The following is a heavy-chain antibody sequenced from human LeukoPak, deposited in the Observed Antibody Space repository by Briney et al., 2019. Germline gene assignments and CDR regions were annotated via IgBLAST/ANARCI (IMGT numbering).Heavy chain of an antibody. CDR3: ARGVRLGELSLYDY. V-gene: IGHV4-34*01. CDR1: GGSFSGYY. Sequence: PSETLSLTCAVYGGSFSGYYWSWLRQPPGKGLEWMGSIYYSGSTYYNPSLTSRVTISVDTSKNQFSLRLSSVTAADTAVYYCARGVRLGELSLYDYWGQGTLVTVSS. J-gene: IGHJ4*02. D-gene: IGHD3-16*02. CDR2: IYYSGST.